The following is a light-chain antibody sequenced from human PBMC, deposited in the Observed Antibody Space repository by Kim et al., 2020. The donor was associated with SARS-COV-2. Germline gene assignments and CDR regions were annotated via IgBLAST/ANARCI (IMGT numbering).Light chain of an antibody. CDR3: RQRRNWVT. Sequence: SVSPEESAPLSCRTSQSVRSYLAVYQQKPGQAPGLHIYDASNRATGIPARFSGSGSVTDFTLPISSLEPEDFAVYSCRQRRNWVTFGGGTQVDIK. V-gene: IGKV3-11*01. CDR2: DAS. CDR1: QSVRSY. J-gene: IGKJ4*01.